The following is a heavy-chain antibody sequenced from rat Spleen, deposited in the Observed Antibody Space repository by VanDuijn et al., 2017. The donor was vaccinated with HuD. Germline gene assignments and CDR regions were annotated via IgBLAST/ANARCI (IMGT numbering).Heavy chain of an antibody. CDR1: GFTFSNYD. J-gene: IGHJ2*01. CDR2: IGYGDSFGHSST. V-gene: IGHV5-29*01. CDR3: ARRHYGYTDYFDY. D-gene: IGHD1-9*01. Sequence: EVQLVESGGGLVQPGRSLKLSCVASGFTFSNYDMAWVRQAPTKGLEWVATIGYGDSFGHSSTYYRDSVKGRFTISRDNAKSTLSLQMDSLRSEDTATYYCARRHYGYTDYFDYWGQGVMVTVSS.